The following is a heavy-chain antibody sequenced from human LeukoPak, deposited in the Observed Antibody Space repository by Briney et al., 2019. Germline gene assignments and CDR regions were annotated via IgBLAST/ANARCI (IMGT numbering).Heavy chain of an antibody. J-gene: IGHJ6*03. CDR2: ISWNSGSI. V-gene: IGHV3-9*01. CDR3: AKDKAYYYYYMDV. CDR1: GFTFDDYA. Sequence: GRSLRLSCAASGFTFDDYAMHWVRQAPGKGLEWVSGISWNSGSIGYVDSVKGRFTISRDNAKNSLYLQMNSLRAEDTALYYCAKDKAYYYYYMDVWGKGTTVTVSS.